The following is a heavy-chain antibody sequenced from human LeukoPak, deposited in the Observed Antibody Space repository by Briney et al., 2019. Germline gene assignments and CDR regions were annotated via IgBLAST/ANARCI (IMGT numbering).Heavy chain of an antibody. Sequence: SETLSLTCTVSGGSISSYYWSWIRQPSGKGLEWIGYIYYSGSTNYNPSLKSRVTISVDTSKNQFSLKLSSVTAADTAVYYCARGGVPHSSSSDYYYGMDVWGQGTTVTVSS. CDR2: IYYSGST. D-gene: IGHD6-6*01. J-gene: IGHJ6*02. CDR1: GGSISSYY. CDR3: ARGGVPHSSSSDYYYGMDV. V-gene: IGHV4-59*01.